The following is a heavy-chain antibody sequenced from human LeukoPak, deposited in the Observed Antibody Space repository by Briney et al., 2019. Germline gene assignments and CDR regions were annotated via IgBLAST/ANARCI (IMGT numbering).Heavy chain of an antibody. D-gene: IGHD3-3*01. Sequence: GGPLKISCQGPGYSFATYWIGWSPQMQGKGLGWVGLIYPGDSDTRYSPSFQVQVTISADRAISTAYLQWSSLKASDAAMYYCARHTTFGVVPDAFDNWGQGTMVTVSS. CDR2: IYPGDSDT. V-gene: IGHV5-51*01. CDR3: ARHTTFGVVPDAFDN. J-gene: IGHJ3*02. CDR1: GYSFATYW.